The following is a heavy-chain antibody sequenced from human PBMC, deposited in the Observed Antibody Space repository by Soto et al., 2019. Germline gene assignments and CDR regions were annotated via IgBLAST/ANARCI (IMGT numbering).Heavy chain of an antibody. CDR2: ISSTTNYI. CDR3: ARESEDLTSNFDY. V-gene: IGHV3-21*01. J-gene: IGHJ4*02. CDR1: GFTFTRYS. Sequence: WGSLRLSCAASGFTFTRYSMNFFRQAPGKWLEWVSSISSTTNYIYYADSMKGRFTVSRDNAKNSVYLEMNSLSAEDTAVYYCARESEDLTSNFDYWGQGTLVTVSS.